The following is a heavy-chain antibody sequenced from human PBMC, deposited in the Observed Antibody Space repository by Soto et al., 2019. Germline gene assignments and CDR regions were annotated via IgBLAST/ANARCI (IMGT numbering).Heavy chain of an antibody. D-gene: IGHD6-6*01. V-gene: IGHV3-7*01. CDR2: IEHGGGEK. CDR3: ASGIAARWVPIDY. J-gene: IGHJ4*02. CDR1: GFPFSGYW. Sequence: PGGSLRLSCAASGFPFSGYWMSWVRQGPGKGLEWVANIEHGGGEKNYADSVKGRFTISRDNAKNSLYLQMNSLRAEDTAVYYCASGIAARWVPIDYWGQGTLVTVSS.